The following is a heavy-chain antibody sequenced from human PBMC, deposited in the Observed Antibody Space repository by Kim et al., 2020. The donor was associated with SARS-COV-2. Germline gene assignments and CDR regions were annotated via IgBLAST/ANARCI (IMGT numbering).Heavy chain of an antibody. D-gene: IGHD3-10*01. CDR1: GGSINNYH. CDR2: IYYSGST. Sequence: SETLSLTCTVSGGSINNYHWSWIRQSPGKGLEWLGHIYYSGSTNYNSALKSRVTISIDTSKNQFSLKLTSVTTADTAVYYCARDRVVHASGTFSYYGMDVWGQGTTVTVSS. V-gene: IGHV4-59*01. CDR3: ARDRVVHASGTFSYYGMDV. J-gene: IGHJ6*02.